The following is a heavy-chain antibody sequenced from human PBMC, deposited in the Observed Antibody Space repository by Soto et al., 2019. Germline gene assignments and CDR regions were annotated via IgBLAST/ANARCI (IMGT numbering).Heavy chain of an antibody. CDR2: IYYSGST. D-gene: IGHD4-4*01. CDR1: GGSISSFY. CDR3: ARLNDYSNHGGFDP. V-gene: IGHV4-59*12. Sequence: SETLSLTCTVSGGSISSFYWSWIRQPPGKGLEWIGYIYYSGSTNYNPSLKSRVTISVDTSKNQFSLKLSSVTAADTAVYYCARLNDYSNHGGFDPWGQGTLVTVSS. J-gene: IGHJ5*02.